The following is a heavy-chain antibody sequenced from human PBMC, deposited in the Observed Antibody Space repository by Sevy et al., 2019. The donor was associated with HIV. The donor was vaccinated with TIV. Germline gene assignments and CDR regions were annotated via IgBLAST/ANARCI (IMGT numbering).Heavy chain of an antibody. CDR3: STDPIIVLLVTDGMDV. D-gene: IGHD2-8*02. Sequence: GGSLRLSCAASGFTFSSYSMNWVRQAPGKGLEWVGRIKSKADGGTTDYAAPVKGRFTISRDDSKNTLYLQMTSLKTEDTAVYYCSTDPIIVLLVTDGMDVWGQGTTVTVSS. V-gene: IGHV3-15*01. CDR2: IKSKADGGTT. CDR1: GFTFSSYS. J-gene: IGHJ6*02.